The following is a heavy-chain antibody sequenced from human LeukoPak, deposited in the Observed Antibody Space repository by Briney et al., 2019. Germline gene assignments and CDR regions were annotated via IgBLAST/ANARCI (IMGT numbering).Heavy chain of an antibody. J-gene: IGHJ3*02. CDR1: GFTFSSYS. CDR3: ARARRAGYCSSTSCPDAFDI. Sequence: GGSLRLSCAASGFTFSSYSMNWVRQAPGKGLEWVSSISSSSSYIYYADSVKGRFTISRDNAKNSLYLQMNSLRAEDTAVYYCARARRAGYCSSTSCPDAFDIWGQGTMVTVSS. V-gene: IGHV3-21*01. D-gene: IGHD2-2*01. CDR2: ISSSSSYI.